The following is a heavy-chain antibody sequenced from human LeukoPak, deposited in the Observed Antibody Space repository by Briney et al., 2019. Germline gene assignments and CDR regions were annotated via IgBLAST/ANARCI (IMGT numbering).Heavy chain of an antibody. CDR1: GYTFTGYY. Sequence: ASVKVSCKASGYTFTGYYMHWVRQAPGQGLEWMGWINTNTGNPTYAQGFTGRFVFSLDTSVSTAYLQISSLKAEDTAVYYCARAIYSYGFDAFDIWGQGTMVTVSS. J-gene: IGHJ3*02. CDR3: ARAIYSYGFDAFDI. D-gene: IGHD5-18*01. V-gene: IGHV7-4-1*02. CDR2: INTNTGNP.